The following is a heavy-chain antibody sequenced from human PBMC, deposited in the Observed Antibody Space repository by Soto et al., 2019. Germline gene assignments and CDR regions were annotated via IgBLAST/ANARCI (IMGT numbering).Heavy chain of an antibody. J-gene: IGHJ6*02. Sequence: GGSLRLSCAASGFTFSSYGMHWVRQASGKGLEWVAVISYDGSNKYYADSVKGRFTISRDNSKNTLYLQMNSLRAEDTAVYYCAKDQGVMYYYYGMDVWGQGTTVTVSS. V-gene: IGHV3-30*18. CDR1: GFTFSSYG. D-gene: IGHD2-8*01. CDR3: AKDQGVMYYYYGMDV. CDR2: ISYDGSNK.